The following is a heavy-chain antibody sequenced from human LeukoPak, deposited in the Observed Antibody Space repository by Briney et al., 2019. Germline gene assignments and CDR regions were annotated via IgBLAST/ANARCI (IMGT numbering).Heavy chain of an antibody. CDR2: IEGDGSST. CDR1: GFAFSRYW. Sequence: PGGSLRLSCAASGFAFSRYWMHWVRQAPGKGLVWVSRIEGDGSSTPYADYVKGRFTISRDNAKNTLYLQMNSLRAEDTAVYFCARDPSAFAGYFDFWGQGTLVTASS. V-gene: IGHV3-74*01. D-gene: IGHD3-10*01. J-gene: IGHJ4*02. CDR3: ARDPSAFAGYFDF.